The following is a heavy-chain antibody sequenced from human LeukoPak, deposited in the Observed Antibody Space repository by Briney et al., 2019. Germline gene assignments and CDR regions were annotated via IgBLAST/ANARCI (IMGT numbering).Heavy chain of an antibody. J-gene: IGHJ3*02. D-gene: IGHD3-10*01. CDR2: IIPIFGTA. CDR3: AAPLMVRGAYDAFDI. V-gene: IGHV1-69*05. CDR1: GGTFSSYA. Sequence: ASLKVSCKASGGTFSSYAISWVRQAPGQGLEWMGGIIPIFGTANYAQKFQGRVTITTDEYTSTAYMELSSLRSEDTAVYYCAAPLMVRGAYDAFDIWGQGTMVTVSS.